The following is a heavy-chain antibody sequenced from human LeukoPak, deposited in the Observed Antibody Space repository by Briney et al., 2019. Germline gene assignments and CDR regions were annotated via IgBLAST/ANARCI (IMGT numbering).Heavy chain of an antibody. Sequence: GGSLRLSCAASGFTFGSYAMSWVRQAPGKGLEWVSAISGSGGSTYYADSVKGRFTISRDNSKNTLYLQMNSLRAEDTAVYYCAKDKVENYYGSGSYSYFDYWGQGTLVTVSS. V-gene: IGHV3-23*01. CDR1: GFTFGSYA. D-gene: IGHD3-10*01. CDR3: AKDKVENYYGSGSYSYFDY. CDR2: ISGSGGST. J-gene: IGHJ4*02.